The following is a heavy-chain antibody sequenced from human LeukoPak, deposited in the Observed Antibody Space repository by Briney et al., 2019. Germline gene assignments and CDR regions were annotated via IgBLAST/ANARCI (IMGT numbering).Heavy chain of an antibody. CDR1: GFTFSTYA. V-gene: IGHV3-64D*09. Sequence: PGGSLRLSCSASGFTFSTYAMHWVRQARGKGLEYVSAISSNGGSTYYADSVKGRLTISRDNSKNTLYLQMSSLRAEDTAVYYCVKSPFSSYGMDVWGQGTTVTVSS. J-gene: IGHJ6*02. CDR2: ISSNGGST. CDR3: VKSPFSSYGMDV.